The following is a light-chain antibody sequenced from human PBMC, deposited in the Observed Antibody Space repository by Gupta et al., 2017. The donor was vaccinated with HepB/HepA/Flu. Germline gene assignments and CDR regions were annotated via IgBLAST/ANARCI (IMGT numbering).Light chain of an antibody. CDR1: QNVLYSNNKDF. CDR3: QRYDANPIT. V-gene: IGKV4-1*01. CDR2: WAS. J-gene: IGKJ5*01. Sequence: DIVMTQSPDSLAVSLGERATINCKSSQNVLYSNNKDFLAWYQQKPGHPPKLLISWASTREPAVPDRSSGSGSGTDFTLTISSLQAEDVAVYTFQRYDANPITFGQGTRLEIK.